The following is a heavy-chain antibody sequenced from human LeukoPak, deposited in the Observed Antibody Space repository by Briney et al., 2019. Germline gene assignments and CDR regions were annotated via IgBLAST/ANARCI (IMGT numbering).Heavy chain of an antibody. D-gene: IGHD2-15*01. CDR1: GFTFSSYA. V-gene: IGHV3-30*04. CDR3: ARARRYCSGGSCGWFDP. Sequence: GGSLRLSCAASGFTFSSYAMRWVRQAPGKGLEWVAVISYDGSNKYYADSVKGRFTISRDNSKNTLYPQMNSLRAEDTAVYYCARARRYCSGGSCGWFDPWGQGTLVTVSS. CDR2: ISYDGSNK. J-gene: IGHJ5*02.